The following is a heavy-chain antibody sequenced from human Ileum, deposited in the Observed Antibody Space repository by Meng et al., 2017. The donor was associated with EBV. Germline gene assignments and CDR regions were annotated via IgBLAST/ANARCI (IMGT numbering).Heavy chain of an antibody. CDR3: ARDGYSSGSD. V-gene: IGHV4-61*08. Sequence: QLRESGTGLVKPSETRSLTCGVAGGSVSSGGNYWSWIRQPPGKGLEWIGYIYNSGSTNYNPSLKSRVTISVDTSKNQFSLKLSSVTAADTAVYYCARDGYSSGSDWGQGTLVTVSS. CDR2: IYNSGST. J-gene: IGHJ4*02. D-gene: IGHD6-19*01. CDR1: GGSVSSGGNY.